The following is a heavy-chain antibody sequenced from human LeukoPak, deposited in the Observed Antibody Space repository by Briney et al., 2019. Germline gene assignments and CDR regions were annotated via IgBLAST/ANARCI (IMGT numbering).Heavy chain of an antibody. V-gene: IGHV1-8*01. CDR3: ARAEYYYDSSGYLHFDY. Sequence: ASVTVSCKASGYTFTSYDINWVRQATGQGLEWMGWMNPNSGNTGYAQKFQGRVTMTRNTSISTAYMELSSLRSEDTAVYYCARAEYYYDSSGYLHFDYWGQGTLVTVSS. CDR2: MNPNSGNT. J-gene: IGHJ4*02. CDR1: GYTFTSYD. D-gene: IGHD3-22*01.